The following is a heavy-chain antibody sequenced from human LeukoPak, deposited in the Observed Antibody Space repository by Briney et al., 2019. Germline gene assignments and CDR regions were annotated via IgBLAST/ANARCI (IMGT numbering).Heavy chain of an antibody. CDR3: ARRRRGTTARIDY. Sequence: SGTLSLTCTVSGGSISSSSYYWGWIRQPPGKGLEWIGTIYYSGSTYYNPSLKSRVTISVDTSKNQFSLKLSSVTAADTAVYYCARRRRGTTARIDYWGQGTLVTVSS. CDR2: IYYSGST. V-gene: IGHV4-39*01. CDR1: GGSISSSSYY. J-gene: IGHJ4*02. D-gene: IGHD1-1*01.